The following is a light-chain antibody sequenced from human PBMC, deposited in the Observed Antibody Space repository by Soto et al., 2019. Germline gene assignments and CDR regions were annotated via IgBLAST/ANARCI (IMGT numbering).Light chain of an antibody. Sequence: QSVLTQPPSASGTPGPRVTISCSGSSSNIGSNSANWYQQLPGTAPKLLIYSNNQRPSGVPDRISGSKSGTSASLAISGLQSEDEADYYCAAWDDSLNAVVFGGGTKLTV. CDR2: SNN. CDR1: SSNIGSNS. V-gene: IGLV1-44*01. J-gene: IGLJ2*01. CDR3: AAWDDSLNAVV.